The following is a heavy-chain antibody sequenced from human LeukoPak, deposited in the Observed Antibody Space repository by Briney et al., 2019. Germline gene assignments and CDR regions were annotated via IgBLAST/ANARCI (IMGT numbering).Heavy chain of an antibody. CDR3: TGVSPSSWYDY. CDR2: IKSKADGGTP. Sequence: GGSLRLSCAVSGLNNFSRYWMTWVGQAPGKGLEWVGRIKSKADGGTPDYAAPVKGRFTISRDDSKNTLYLQMNSLKTEDTAVYYCTGVSPSSWYDYWGQGTLVTVSS. CDR1: GLNNFSRYW. V-gene: IGHV3-15*01. J-gene: IGHJ4*02. D-gene: IGHD6-13*01.